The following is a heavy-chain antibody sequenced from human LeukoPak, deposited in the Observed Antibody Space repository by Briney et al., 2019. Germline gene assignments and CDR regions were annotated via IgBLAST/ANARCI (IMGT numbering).Heavy chain of an antibody. Sequence: GRSLRLSCAASGFTFSSYGMHWVRQAPGKGLEWVAVISYDGSNKYYADSVKGRFTISGDNAKNSLYLQMNSLRAEDTAVYYCARDSMVPAAMFDYWGQGTLVTVSS. CDR3: ARDSMVPAAMFDY. V-gene: IGHV3-30*03. D-gene: IGHD2-2*01. J-gene: IGHJ4*02. CDR2: ISYDGSNK. CDR1: GFTFSSYG.